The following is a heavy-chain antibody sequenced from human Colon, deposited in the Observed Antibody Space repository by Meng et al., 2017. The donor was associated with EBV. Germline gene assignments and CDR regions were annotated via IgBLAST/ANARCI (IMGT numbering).Heavy chain of an antibody. D-gene: IGHD2-15*01. CDR1: GYTFGSYG. V-gene: IGHV1-18*01. J-gene: IGHJ4*02. CDR2: FVNYVDT. CDR3: ASGTPGRSYCDY. Sequence: QVPLLDAGPEEKKPGASVRVPCKASGYTFGSYGICWVRQAPGQGLEWMGWFVNYVDTYPAPKFQGRVTMTTDTHTNTAFMELRSLTSDDTAVYYCASGTPGRSYCDYWGQGTLVTVSS.